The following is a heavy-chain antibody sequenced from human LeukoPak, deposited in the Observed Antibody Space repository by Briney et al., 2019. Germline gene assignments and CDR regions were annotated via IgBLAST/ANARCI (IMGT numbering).Heavy chain of an antibody. Sequence: SETLSLTCTVSGCSISSGSYYWSWIRQPAGQRLDWIGRIYSSGSTNYNPSLKSRVTISVDTSKNQFSLKLSSVTAADTAVYYCASTRNYDLWSGSGYFDLWGRGTLVTVSS. CDR2: IYSSGST. J-gene: IGHJ2*01. CDR1: GCSISSGSYY. CDR3: ASTRNYDLWSGSGYFDL. D-gene: IGHD3-3*01. V-gene: IGHV4-61*02.